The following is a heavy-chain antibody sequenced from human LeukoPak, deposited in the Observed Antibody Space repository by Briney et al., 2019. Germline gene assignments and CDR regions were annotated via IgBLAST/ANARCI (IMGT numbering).Heavy chain of an antibody. CDR3: ATNGYYCMDV. D-gene: IGHD2-8*01. J-gene: IGHJ6*03. CDR2: IYYSGST. V-gene: IGHV4-59*12. Sequence: PSETLSLTCTVSGGSISSYYWGWIRQPPGKGLEWIGYIYYSGSTDYNPSLKSRVTISVDTSRNQFSLRLSSLTAADTAVYYCATNGYYCMDVWGKGTTVTVSS. CDR1: GGSISSYY.